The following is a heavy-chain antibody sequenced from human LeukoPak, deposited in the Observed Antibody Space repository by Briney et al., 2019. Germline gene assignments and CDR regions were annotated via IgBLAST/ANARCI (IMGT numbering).Heavy chain of an antibody. CDR2: ISGSGGST. J-gene: IGHJ4*02. CDR1: GFTFSSYA. Sequence: GGSLRLSCAASGFTFSSYAMSWVRQAPGKGLEWVSAISGSGGSTYYADSVKGRFTISRDNSKNTLYLQMNSLRAEDTAVYYCAKDYYDSSGYYYLTWYFDHWGQGTLVTVSS. D-gene: IGHD3-22*01. CDR3: AKDYYDSSGYYYLTWYFDH. V-gene: IGHV3-23*01.